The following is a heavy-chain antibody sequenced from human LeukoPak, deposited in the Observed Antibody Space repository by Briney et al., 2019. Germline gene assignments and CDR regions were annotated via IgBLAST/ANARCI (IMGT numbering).Heavy chain of an antibody. CDR3: ARDFRAYCGGDCYSGDAFDI. J-gene: IGHJ3*02. D-gene: IGHD2-21*02. CDR2: ISYDGSKK. V-gene: IGHV3-30*04. Sequence: GRSLRLSCAASGFTFSSYAMHWVRQAPGKGLEWVAVISYDGSKKYYADSVKGRFTISRDNSKNTLYLQMNSLRAEDTAVYYCARDFRAYCGGDCYSGDAFDIWGQGTMVTVSS. CDR1: GFTFSSYA.